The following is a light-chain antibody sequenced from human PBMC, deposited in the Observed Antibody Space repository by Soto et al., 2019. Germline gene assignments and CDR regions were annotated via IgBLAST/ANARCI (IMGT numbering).Light chain of an antibody. Sequence: DIQMTQSPSTLSASVGDRVTITCRASQSISSWLAWYQQKPGKAPELLIYDASSLESGVPSRFSGSGSGTEFTLTISSLQPDDFATYYCQQYNSYSPWAFGPGTKVDIK. J-gene: IGKJ3*01. V-gene: IGKV1-5*01. CDR3: QQYNSYSPWA. CDR1: QSISSW. CDR2: DAS.